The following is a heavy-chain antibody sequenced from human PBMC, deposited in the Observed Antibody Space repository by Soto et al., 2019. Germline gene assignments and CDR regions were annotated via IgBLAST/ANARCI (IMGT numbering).Heavy chain of an antibody. D-gene: IGHD1-1*01. CDR3: ARDLGTGYYYYGMDV. J-gene: IGHJ6*02. V-gene: IGHV3-21*01. CDR2: ISSSSSYI. Sequence: ESGGGLVKPGGSLRLSCAASGFTFSSYSMNWVRQAPGKGLEWVSSISSSSSYIYYADSVKGRFTISRDNAKNSLYLQMNSLRAEDTAVYYCARDLGTGYYYYGMDVWGQGTTVTVSS. CDR1: GFTFSSYS.